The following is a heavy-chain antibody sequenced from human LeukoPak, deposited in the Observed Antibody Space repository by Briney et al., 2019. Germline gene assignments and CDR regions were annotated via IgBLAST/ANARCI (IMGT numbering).Heavy chain of an antibody. D-gene: IGHD3-22*01. CDR3: AKELNGYYSRYFDL. V-gene: IGHV3-23*01. CDR1: GFTFSSYG. CDR2: ISGSGGST. Sequence: PGGSLRLSCAVSGFTFSSYGMSWVRQAPGKGLEWVSGISGSGGSTSYADSVKGRFTISRDNSKNTLYLQMNSLRAEDTAVYYCAKELNGYYSRYFDLWGRGTLVTVSS. J-gene: IGHJ2*01.